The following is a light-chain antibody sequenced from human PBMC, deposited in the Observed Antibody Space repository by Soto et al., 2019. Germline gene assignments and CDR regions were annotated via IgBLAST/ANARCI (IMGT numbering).Light chain of an antibody. CDR1: SSNIRAGYD. J-gene: IGLJ2*01. CDR2: GNS. V-gene: IGLV1-40*01. CDR3: QFYDSSLSVV. Sequence: QSVLTQPPSVSGAPGQRVTISCTGSSSNIRAGYDVHWYQQLPGTAPKLLIYGNSNRPSGVPDRFSGSKSGTSASLAITGLQAEDEADYYCQFYDSSLSVVFGGGTKLTVL.